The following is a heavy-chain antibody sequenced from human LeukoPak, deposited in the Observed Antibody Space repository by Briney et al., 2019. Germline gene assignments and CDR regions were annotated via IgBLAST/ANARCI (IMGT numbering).Heavy chain of an antibody. D-gene: IGHD6-19*01. J-gene: IGHJ4*02. CDR1: GDSVSSNSAT. Sequence: SQTLSLTCAISGDSVSSNSATWNWIRQSPSRGLEWLGRTYYRSQWYNDYAVSVKSRITINPDTSKNQFSLQLNSVTPEDTAVCYCARVGGSGWYAFDYWGQGTLVTVSS. V-gene: IGHV6-1*01. CDR3: ARVGGSGWYAFDY. CDR2: TYYRSQWYN.